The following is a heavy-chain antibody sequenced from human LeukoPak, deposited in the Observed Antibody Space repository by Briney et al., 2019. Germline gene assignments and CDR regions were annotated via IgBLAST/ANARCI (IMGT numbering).Heavy chain of an antibody. D-gene: IGHD3-22*01. CDR2: IQYDGSNK. CDR1: GLIFSTYG. Sequence: GGPLRLSCAASGLIFSTYGMHWVRQAPGKGLEWVAFIQYDGSNKYYADSVKGRFTISRDNSKNTLYLQMNSLRAEDTAVYYCAKDYYHSSGPDYWGQGTLVTVSS. CDR3: AKDYYHSSGPDY. J-gene: IGHJ4*02. V-gene: IGHV3-30*02.